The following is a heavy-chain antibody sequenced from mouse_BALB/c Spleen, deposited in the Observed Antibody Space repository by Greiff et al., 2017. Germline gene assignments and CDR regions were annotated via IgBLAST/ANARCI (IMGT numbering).Heavy chain of an antibody. D-gene: IGHD1-1*01. CDR3: ARGDYYGSSSYWYFDV. CDR2: ISYSGST. V-gene: IGHV3-2*02. CDR1: GYSITRDYA. Sequence: EVKLLESGPGLVKPSQSLSLTCTVTGYSITRDYAWNWIRQFPGNKLEWMGYISYSGSTSYNPSLKSRISITRDTSKNQFFLQLNSVTTEDTATYYCARGDYYGSSSYWYFDVWGAGTTVTVSS. J-gene: IGHJ1*01.